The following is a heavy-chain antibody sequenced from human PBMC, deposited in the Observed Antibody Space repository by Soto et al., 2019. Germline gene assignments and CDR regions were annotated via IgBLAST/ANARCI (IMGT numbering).Heavy chain of an antibody. CDR2: ISAYNGDT. D-gene: IGHD6-19*01. Sequence: QDQLVQSGGEVKKPGASVKVSCKASGYSFTNYGITWVRQAPGQGFEWMGWISAYNGDTNYAQKLQGRVTMTTDASTSTAYLELRSLRSADTAVYYCARDRGVAPPVAGNTHYYYHMDVWGKGTTVTVSS. J-gene: IGHJ6*03. CDR1: GYSFTNYG. V-gene: IGHV1-18*01. CDR3: ARDRGVAPPVAGNTHYYYHMDV.